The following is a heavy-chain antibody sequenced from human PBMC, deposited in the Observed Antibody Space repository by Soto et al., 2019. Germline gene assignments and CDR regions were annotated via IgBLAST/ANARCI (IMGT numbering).Heavy chain of an antibody. CDR2: IYHSGST. CDR1: GGSISSGGYS. J-gene: IGHJ4*02. Sequence: SETLSLTCAVSGGSISSGGYSWSWIRQPPGKGLEWIGYIYHSGSTYYNPSLKSRVTISVDTSKNQFSLKLSSVTAADTAVYYCARHPYNYGSGPTRLDYWGQGTLVTVSS. V-gene: IGHV4-30-2*03. CDR3: ARHPYNYGSGPTRLDY. D-gene: IGHD3-10*01.